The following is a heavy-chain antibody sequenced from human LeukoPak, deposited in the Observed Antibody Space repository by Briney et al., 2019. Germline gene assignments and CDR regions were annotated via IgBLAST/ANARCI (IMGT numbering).Heavy chain of an antibody. V-gene: IGHV3-11*04. J-gene: IGHJ4*02. D-gene: IGHD2-15*01. Sequence: GSLRLSCAASGFTFSDYYMSWIRQAPGKGLEWVSYISSSGSTIYYADSVKGRFTISRDNAKNSLYLQMNTLRAEDTAVYYCARAPLGYCSGGSCYDLDYWGQGTLVTVSS. CDR3: ARAPLGYCSGGSCYDLDY. CDR1: GFTFSDYY. CDR2: ISSSGSTI.